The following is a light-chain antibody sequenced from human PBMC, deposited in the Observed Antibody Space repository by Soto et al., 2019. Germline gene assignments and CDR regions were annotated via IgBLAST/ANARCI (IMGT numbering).Light chain of an antibody. Sequence: EIVLTQSPGTLSLSPGERATLSCRASQSVGNKLAWYQQRPGQAPRLLIYGASNGATGIPDRFSGSGSGTDFTLTISRLEPEGFALYYCQQYGNSLFTFGPGTKVDIK. CDR3: QQYGNSLFT. V-gene: IGKV3-20*01. CDR1: QSVGNK. CDR2: GAS. J-gene: IGKJ3*01.